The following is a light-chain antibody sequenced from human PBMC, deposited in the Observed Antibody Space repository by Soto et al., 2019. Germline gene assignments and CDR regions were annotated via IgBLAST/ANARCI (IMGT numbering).Light chain of an antibody. CDR2: GAS. CDR1: QSVNSSF. V-gene: IGKV3-20*01. Sequence: EIVLTQSPGTLSLSPGERATLSCRASQSVNSSFLAWYQQKPGQAPRLLIYGASNRATGIPDRVSGSGSGTDFTLTISSLEPEDFAVYYYQHYGSTPTFGQGTKVEIK. J-gene: IGKJ1*01. CDR3: QHYGSTPT.